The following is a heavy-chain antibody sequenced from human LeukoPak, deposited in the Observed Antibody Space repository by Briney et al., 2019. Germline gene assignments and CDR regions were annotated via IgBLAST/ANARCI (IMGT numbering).Heavy chain of an antibody. J-gene: IGHJ4*02. CDR3: ASSDTALYYFDY. CDR2: IYYSGST. V-gene: IGHV4-59*01. Sequence: PSETLSLTCTVSSGSISSYYWSWIRQPPGKGLEWIGYIYYSGSTDYNPSLMSRVTISIDTSRHQFSLKLSSVTAADTAVYYCASSDTALYYFDYWGQGTLVTVS. CDR1: SGSISSYY. D-gene: IGHD5-18*01.